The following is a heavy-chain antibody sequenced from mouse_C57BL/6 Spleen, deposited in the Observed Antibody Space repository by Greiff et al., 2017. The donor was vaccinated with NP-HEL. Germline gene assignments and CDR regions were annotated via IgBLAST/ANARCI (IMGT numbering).Heavy chain of an antibody. CDR1: GYTFTDHT. J-gene: IGHJ1*03. CDR2: IYPRDGST. CDR3: AITFYYDYDGWYFDV. V-gene: IGHV1-78*01. Sequence: QVQLQQSDAELVKPGASVKISCKVSGYTFTDHTIHWMKQRPEQGLEWIGYIYPRDGSTKYNEKFKGKATLTADKSSSTAYMQLNSLTSEDSAVYFCAITFYYDYDGWYFDVWGTGTTVTVSS. D-gene: IGHD2-4*01.